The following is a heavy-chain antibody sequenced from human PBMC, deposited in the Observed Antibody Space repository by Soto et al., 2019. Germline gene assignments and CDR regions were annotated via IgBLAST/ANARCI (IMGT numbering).Heavy chain of an antibody. V-gene: IGHV3-64D*06. CDR2: VSTSGRST. CDR1: GYSFTSYW. Sequence: PGESLKISCHVSGYSFTSYWVAWVRQVPGKGLEAISAVSTSGRSTYYADSVKDRFTISRDNSKNTLFLQMGSLRPEDTAIYYCVKQAHGLDGVAFDYWGQGTQVTVSS. CDR3: VKQAHGLDGVAFDY. D-gene: IGHD2-15*01. J-gene: IGHJ4*02.